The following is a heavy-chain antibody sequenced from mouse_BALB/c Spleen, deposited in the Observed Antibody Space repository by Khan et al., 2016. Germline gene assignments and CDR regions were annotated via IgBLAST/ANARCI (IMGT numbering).Heavy chain of an antibody. Sequence: EVQLVESGGGLVQPGGSMKLSCVASGFTFSNYWMNWVRQSPEKGLEWVAEIRLKSNNYATHYAESVKGRFTISRDDSKSSVYLQMNNLRGEDTGIDYCSKALYLFAYWGQGTLVTVSA. D-gene: IGHD1-1*01. CDR2: IRLKSNNYAT. J-gene: IGHJ3*01. V-gene: IGHV6-6*02. CDR3: SKALYLFAY. CDR1: GFTFSNYW.